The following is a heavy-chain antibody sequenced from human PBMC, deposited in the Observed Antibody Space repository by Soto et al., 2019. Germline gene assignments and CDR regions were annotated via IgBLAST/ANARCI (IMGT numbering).Heavy chain of an antibody. D-gene: IGHD2-15*01. Sequence: QVQLVQSGAEVKKPGSSVKVSCKASGGTFSSYAISWVRQAPGQGLEWMGGIIPIFGTANYARKFQGRVTITADESTSTAYMELNSLISEDTAVYYCARGGGDCSSTSCDGRDCSGGSCYSAGSDYWGQGTLVTVSS. V-gene: IGHV1-69*01. CDR3: ARGGGDCSSTSCDGRDCSGGSCYSAGSDY. J-gene: IGHJ4*02. CDR2: IIPIFGTA. CDR1: GGTFSSYA.